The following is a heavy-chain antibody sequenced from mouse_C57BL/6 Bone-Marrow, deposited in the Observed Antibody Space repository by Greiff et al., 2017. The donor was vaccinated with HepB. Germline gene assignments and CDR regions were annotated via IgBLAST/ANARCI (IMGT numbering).Heavy chain of an antibody. CDR1: GYSITSGYY. J-gene: IGHJ3*01. Sequence: EVKLVESGPGLVKPSQSLSLTCSVPGYSITSGYYWNWIRQFPGNKLEWMGYISYDGSNNYNPSLKNRISITRDTSKNQFFLKLNSVTTEDTATYYCARELPHEAWFAYWGQGTLVTVSA. V-gene: IGHV3-6*01. D-gene: IGHD5-5*01. CDR2: ISYDGSN. CDR3: ARELPHEAWFAY.